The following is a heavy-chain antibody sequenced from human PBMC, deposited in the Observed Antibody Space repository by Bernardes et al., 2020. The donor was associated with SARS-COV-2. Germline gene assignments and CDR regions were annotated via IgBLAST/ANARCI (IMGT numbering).Heavy chain of an antibody. CDR3: AKDQPWNLQGSSSLAGMDV. J-gene: IGHJ6*02. CDR2: IGGSGGSI. CDR1: GFTFSTYA. Sequence: GGSLRLSCAASGFTFSTYAMIWVRQAPGKGLEWVSSIGGSGGSIYYADSVKGRFTISRDNSKNTVYLQMSSLRAEDTAIYYCAKDQPWNLQGSSSLAGMDVWGQGTTVTVSS. V-gene: IGHV3-23*01. D-gene: IGHD6-6*01.